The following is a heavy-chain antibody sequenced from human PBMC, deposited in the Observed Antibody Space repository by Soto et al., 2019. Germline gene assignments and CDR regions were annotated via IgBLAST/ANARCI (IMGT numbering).Heavy chain of an antibody. D-gene: IGHD1-1*01. CDR1: GFIFSSSA. V-gene: IGHV3-23*01. Sequence: EPLLESGGGLVQPGGSLRLSCAASGFIFSSSAMTWVRQASGKGLEWVSAISGSGSVTYYTDSVKGRFTISRDNSKNTLYLQMNSLRAEDTAVYYCTRNTTGRQGSAFDIWGQGTMVTVSS. CDR2: ISGSGSVT. CDR3: TRNTTGRQGSAFDI. J-gene: IGHJ3*02.